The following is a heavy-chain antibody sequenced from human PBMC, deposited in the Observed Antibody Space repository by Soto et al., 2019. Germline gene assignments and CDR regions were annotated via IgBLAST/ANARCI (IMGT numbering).Heavy chain of an antibody. CDR2: MYYSGST. Sequence: NPSETLSLTCTVSGGSVSSGSYYWSWIRQPPGKGLEWIGYMYYSGSTNYNPSLKSRVTISVDTSKNQFSLKLSSVTAADTAVYYCARVGSPRGNYYYGMDVWGQGTTVTVSS. D-gene: IGHD2-15*01. CDR3: ARVGSPRGNYYYGMDV. V-gene: IGHV4-61*01. CDR1: GGSVSSGSYY. J-gene: IGHJ6*02.